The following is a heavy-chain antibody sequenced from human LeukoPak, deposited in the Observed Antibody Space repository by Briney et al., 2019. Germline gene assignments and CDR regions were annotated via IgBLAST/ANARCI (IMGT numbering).Heavy chain of an antibody. V-gene: IGHV3-20*04. Sequence: GGSLRLSCAASGFTFDDYGMSCVRQAPGKGVGWVSGINWNGGSTGYADSEKGRLTISRENAKNSLSLQMNSLRAEATALYYLATGVAKLYDIYYMDVWGKGTTVTVSS. J-gene: IGHJ6*03. CDR3: ATGVAKLYDIYYMDV. CDR1: GFTFDDYG. D-gene: IGHD3-9*01. CDR2: INWNGGST.